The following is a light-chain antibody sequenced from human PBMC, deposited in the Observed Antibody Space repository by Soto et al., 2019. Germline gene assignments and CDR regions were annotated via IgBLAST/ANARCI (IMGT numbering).Light chain of an antibody. CDR1: SSDVGTYDY. CDR2: EVT. J-gene: IGLJ3*02. CDR3: SSYVRSSSSWV. V-gene: IGLV2-8*01. Sequence: QSVLTQPPSASGSPGQSVTISCTGTSSDVGTYDYVSWYPLHPGKAPKLMIYEVTNRPSGVSDRFSGSKSGNTASLTVSGLQAEGEGDYYCSSYVRSSSSWVFGGGTKVTVL.